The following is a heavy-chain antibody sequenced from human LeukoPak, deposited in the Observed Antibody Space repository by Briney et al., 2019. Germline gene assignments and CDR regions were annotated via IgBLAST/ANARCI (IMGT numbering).Heavy chain of an antibody. D-gene: IGHD6-19*01. CDR1: GFNFGSYS. Sequence: GGSLRLSCAASGFNFGSYSMTWVRQAPGKGLEWVSAISGRAGSTSYADSVKGRFTISRDNSKNTLYLQMNSLRAEDTAVYYCAKDGVAGKIMYYFDYWGQGTLVTVSS. CDR2: ISGRAGST. V-gene: IGHV3-23*01. CDR3: AKDGVAGKIMYYFDY. J-gene: IGHJ4*02.